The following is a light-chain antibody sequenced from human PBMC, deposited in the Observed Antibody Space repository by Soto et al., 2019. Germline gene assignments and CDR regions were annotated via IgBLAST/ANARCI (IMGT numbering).Light chain of an antibody. J-gene: IGKJ5*01. V-gene: IGKV1-39*01. Sequence: DIQMTQSPSSLSASVGDRVTITCRASQSISSYLNWYQQKPGKAPKLLIYAASSLQSGVPSRFSGSGSGKDFTLTISSLQPEDFATYYCQQSYGTLISFGHGTRLEIK. CDR2: AAS. CDR3: QQSYGTLIS. CDR1: QSISSY.